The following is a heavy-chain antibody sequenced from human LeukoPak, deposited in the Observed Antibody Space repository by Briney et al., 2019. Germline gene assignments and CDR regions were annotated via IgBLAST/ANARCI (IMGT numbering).Heavy chain of an antibody. Sequence: GASVKVSCKASGYTFTSYGISWVRQAPGQGLEWMGWISAYNGNTNYAQKLQGRATMTTDTSTSTAYMELRSLRSDDTAVYYCARDLITYYYDSSGYYLLDYWGQGTLVTVSS. V-gene: IGHV1-18*01. CDR1: GYTFTSYG. CDR3: ARDLITYYYDSSGYYLLDY. J-gene: IGHJ4*02. CDR2: ISAYNGNT. D-gene: IGHD3-22*01.